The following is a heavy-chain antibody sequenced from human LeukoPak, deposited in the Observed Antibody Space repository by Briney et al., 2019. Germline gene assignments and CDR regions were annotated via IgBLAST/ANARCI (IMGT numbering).Heavy chain of an antibody. CDR1: GGPISNYY. Sequence: SETLSLTCTVSGGPISNYYWNWIRQPLGKGLEWIGYIYYSGSTNYNPSLKSRVTISVDTSENQFSLKLSSVTAADTAVYYCARAPGYCTGGTCYYYVMDVWGKGTTVTVSS. D-gene: IGHD2-8*02. J-gene: IGHJ6*04. CDR3: ARAPGYCTGGTCYYYVMDV. V-gene: IGHV4-59*01. CDR2: IYYSGST.